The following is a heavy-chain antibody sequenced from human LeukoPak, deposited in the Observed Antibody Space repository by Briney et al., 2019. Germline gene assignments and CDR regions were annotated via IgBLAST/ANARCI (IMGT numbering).Heavy chain of an antibody. CDR1: GYTFTVYC. CDR3: ARDPLSTVTTWPYYYYMDV. V-gene: IGHV1-2*02. Sequence: ASVTVSCKASGYTFTVYCVHWVRQAPGQGLEWMGWINPNSGGTDYAQKFQGRVTMTRDTSISTVYMEVSRLRPDDTAVYYCARDPLSTVTTWPYYYYMDVWGRGTTVTVSS. J-gene: IGHJ6*03. CDR2: INPNSGGT. D-gene: IGHD4-17*01.